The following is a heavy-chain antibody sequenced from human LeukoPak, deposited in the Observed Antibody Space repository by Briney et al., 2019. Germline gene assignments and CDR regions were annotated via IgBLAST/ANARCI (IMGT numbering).Heavy chain of an antibody. J-gene: IGHJ5*02. CDR1: GYTFTSYH. Sequence: ASVKVSCKASGYTFTSYHMHWVRRAPGQGVEWMGIINPSSGISTYAQKFQGRVTMTRDTSTSTVYMELSSLKSEDTAVYYCARAQLWFGELFSAWFDPWGQGSLVTVSS. CDR3: ARAQLWFGELFSAWFDP. D-gene: IGHD3-10*01. V-gene: IGHV1-46*01. CDR2: INPSSGIS.